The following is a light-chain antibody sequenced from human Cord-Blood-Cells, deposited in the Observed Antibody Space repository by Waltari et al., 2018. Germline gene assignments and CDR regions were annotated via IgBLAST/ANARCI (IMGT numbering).Light chain of an antibody. CDR1: SSNIGRNT. Sequence: QSVLTQPPSASGTPGQRVTIPCSGSSSNIGRNTVNWYQQLPGTAPKLLIYSNNQRPSGFPNRFSGSKSGTSASLAISGLQSEDEADYYCAAWDDSLNGHVVFGGGTKLTVL. V-gene: IGLV1-44*01. J-gene: IGLJ2*01. CDR3: AAWDDSLNGHVV. CDR2: SNN.